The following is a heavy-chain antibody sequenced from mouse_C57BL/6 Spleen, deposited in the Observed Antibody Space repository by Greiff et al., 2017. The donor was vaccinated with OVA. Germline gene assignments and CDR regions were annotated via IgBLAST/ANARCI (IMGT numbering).Heavy chain of an antibody. CDR3: AREAELRQYAMDD. Sequence: VKLMESGPELVKPGASVTISCKASGYAFSSSWMNWVKQRPGKGLEWIGRIYPGAGATTYNGKFKGQATMTADKSSSTAYKQLSSLTSEDSAVYFCAREAELRQYAMDDWGKGTSVTVSS. J-gene: IGHJ4*01. CDR2: IYPGAGAT. D-gene: IGHD2-4*01. V-gene: IGHV1-82*01. CDR1: GYAFSSSW.